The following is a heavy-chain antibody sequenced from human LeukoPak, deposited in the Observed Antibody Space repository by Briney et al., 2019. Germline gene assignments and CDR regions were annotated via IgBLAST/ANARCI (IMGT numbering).Heavy chain of an antibody. V-gene: IGHV3-74*01. CDR3: ARGPNSNWSGLDF. D-gene: IGHD6-6*01. CDR1: GFSFSGHW. Sequence: GGSLRLSCTASGFSFSGHWMRWARQLPGKGLVWVSRISPTGSTTSYADSVKGRFTVSRDDAKNTLYLQVNNLRAEDTAVYYCARGPNSNWSGLDFWGQGTLLTVSS. J-gene: IGHJ4*02. CDR2: ISPTGSTT.